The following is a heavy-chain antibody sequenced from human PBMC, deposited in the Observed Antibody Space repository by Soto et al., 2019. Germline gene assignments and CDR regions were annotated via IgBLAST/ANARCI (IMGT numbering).Heavy chain of an antibody. CDR1: GGSLSGYY. CDR2: INHRGSS. D-gene: IGHD1-7*01. V-gene: IGHV4-34*01. CDR3: ARSDNRNSPYGVDV. Sequence: SETLSLTCAVNGGSLSGYYLSWIRQSPGKGLEWIGEINHRGSSDYNPSLKSRVTLSIDASMNHVTLELTSVTAADTAVYYCARSDNRNSPYGVDVWGQGTAVTVSS. J-gene: IGHJ6*02.